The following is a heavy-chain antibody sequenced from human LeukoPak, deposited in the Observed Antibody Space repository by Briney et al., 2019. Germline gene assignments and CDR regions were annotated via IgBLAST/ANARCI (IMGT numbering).Heavy chain of an antibody. CDR2: INSDGSST. CDR3: ARVGTWNGDFDY. D-gene: IGHD1-1*01. J-gene: IGHJ4*02. CDR1: GFTFSSYW. V-gene: IGHV3-74*01. Sequence: GGSLRLSCAASGFTFSSYWMHWVRQAPGKGLVWVSRINSDGSSTSYADSVKGRFTISRDNAKNTLYLQMNSLRAEDTVVYYCARVGTWNGDFDYWGQGTLVTVSS.